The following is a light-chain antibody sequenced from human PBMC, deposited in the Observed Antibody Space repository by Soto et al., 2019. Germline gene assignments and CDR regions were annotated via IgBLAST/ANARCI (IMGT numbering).Light chain of an antibody. CDR1: QSVSSSY. J-gene: IGKJ1*01. CDR2: GAS. V-gene: IGKV3-15*01. Sequence: EIVLTQSPATLSVSPGERATLSCRAGQSVSSSYLAWYQQKPGQAPRLLIYGASTRATGIPARFSGSGSGTEFTLTISSLQSEDFAVYYCQQYNNWPPWTFGQGTKVDNK. CDR3: QQYNNWPPWT.